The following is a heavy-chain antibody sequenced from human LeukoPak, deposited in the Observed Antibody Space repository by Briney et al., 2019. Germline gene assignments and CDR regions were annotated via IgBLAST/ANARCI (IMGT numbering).Heavy chain of an antibody. D-gene: IGHD3-10*01. J-gene: IGHJ4*02. V-gene: IGHV4-39*07. CDR1: GGSISSSSYY. CDR2: IYYSGST. CDR3: ARDYYYGSGRPTPWDY. Sequence: PSETLSLTCTVSGGSISSSSYYWGWIRQPPGKGLEWIGSIYYSGSTYYNPSLKSRVTMSVDTSKNQFSLKLSSVTAADTAVYYCARDYYYGSGRPTPWDYWGQGTLVTVSS.